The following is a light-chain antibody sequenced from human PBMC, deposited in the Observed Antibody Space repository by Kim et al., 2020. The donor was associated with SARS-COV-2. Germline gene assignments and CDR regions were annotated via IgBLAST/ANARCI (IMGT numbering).Light chain of an antibody. Sequence: SLPPGEKATLSCRASQSVSSNLAWYQQKPGQAPRLLIYGASTGATGIPARFSGSGSGTEFTLTISSLQSEDLAVYYCQQYNNWPLTFGGGTKVEIK. J-gene: IGKJ4*01. V-gene: IGKV3-15*01. CDR2: GAS. CDR3: QQYNNWPLT. CDR1: QSVSSN.